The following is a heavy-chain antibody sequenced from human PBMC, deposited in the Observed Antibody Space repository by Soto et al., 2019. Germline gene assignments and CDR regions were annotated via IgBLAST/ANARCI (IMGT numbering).Heavy chain of an antibody. V-gene: IGHV1-46*01. CDR3: ARDLAAGDL. J-gene: IGHJ5*02. CDR2: INPMGGST. Sequence: QEQLVQSGAEVKEPGASVKVSCKASGYTFINYYIHWVRQAPGQGLEWMAIINPMGGSTNYAQEFRGRVTLTSDTSTSTVYMELSSLRFEETALFYCARDLAAGDLWGQGTLVTVSS. CDR1: GYTFINYY. D-gene: IGHD6-13*01.